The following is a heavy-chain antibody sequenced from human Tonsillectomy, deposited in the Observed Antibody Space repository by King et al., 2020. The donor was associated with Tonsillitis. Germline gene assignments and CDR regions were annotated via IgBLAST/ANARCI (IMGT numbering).Heavy chain of an antibody. Sequence: AQLVQSGAEVKRPGSSVNVSCKASGGTFSTYAISWVRQAPGQGLEWMGGIIPIFGTANYAQKFQGRVTITADESTSTAYMELSSLTSEDTAVYYCAPASFLTGHDWVDPWGQGTLVTVSS. D-gene: IGHD2/OR15-2a*01. CDR1: GGTFSTYA. CDR3: APASFLTGHDWVDP. J-gene: IGHJ5*02. CDR2: IIPIFGTA. V-gene: IGHV1-69*01.